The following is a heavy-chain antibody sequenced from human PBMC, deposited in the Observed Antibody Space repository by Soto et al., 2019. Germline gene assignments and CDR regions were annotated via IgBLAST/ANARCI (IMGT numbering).Heavy chain of an antibody. CDR3: ATVPGLITFFYYMDV. CDR1: SGSISSSNW. D-gene: IGHD3-10*01. J-gene: IGHJ6*03. CDR2: IYHSGST. Sequence: SETLSLTCAVSSGSISSSNWWSWVRQPPGKGLEWIGEIYHSGSTNYNPSLKSRVTISVDKSKNQFSLKLSSVTAADTAVYYSATVPGLITFFYYMDVSGKVSTVSLSS. V-gene: IGHV4-4*02.